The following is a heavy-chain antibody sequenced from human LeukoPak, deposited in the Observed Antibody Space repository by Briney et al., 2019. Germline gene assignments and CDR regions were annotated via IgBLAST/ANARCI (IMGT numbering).Heavy chain of an antibody. V-gene: IGHV3-30-3*02. CDR3: AKRGEFSGSDCYYFDY. J-gene: IGHJ4*02. CDR2: ISYDGSNK. Sequence: GGSLRLSCAASGFTFSSYAMHWVRQAPGKGLEWVAVISYDGSNKFYADSVKGRFTLSRDNSKNTLYLQMNSLRIEDTAVYYCAKRGEFSGSDCYYFDYWGQGTLVTVSS. CDR1: GFTFSSYA. D-gene: IGHD2-21*02.